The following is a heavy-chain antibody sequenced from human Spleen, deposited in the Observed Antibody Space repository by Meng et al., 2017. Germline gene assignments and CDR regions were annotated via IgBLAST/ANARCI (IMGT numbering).Heavy chain of an antibody. CDR1: GYNFPDYW. V-gene: IGHV1-2*06. D-gene: IGHD3-9*01. Sequence: ASVKVSCKPSGYNFPDYWLHWVRRAPGQGLEWMGRIDPKSGDTHYAQRFQGRVTMTGDTSISTAYMELSGLRSDDTAMYYCARGSIKGDNWFDPWGQGTLVTVSS. CDR2: IDPKSGDT. J-gene: IGHJ5*02. CDR3: ARGSIKGDNWFDP.